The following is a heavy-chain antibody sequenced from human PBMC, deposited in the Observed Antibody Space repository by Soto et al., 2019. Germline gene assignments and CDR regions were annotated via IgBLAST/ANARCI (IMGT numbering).Heavy chain of an antibody. V-gene: IGHV4-31*03. CDR3: ARDHAISRVTSPLNWFDP. D-gene: IGHD2-21*02. J-gene: IGHJ5*02. CDR2: IYYSGST. CDR1: GGSISSGGYY. Sequence: QVQLQESGPGLVKPSQTLSLTCTVSGGSISSGGYYWSWIRQHPGKGLEWIGYIYYSGSTYYNPYLKSRVTISVDTSKNQFSLKLSSVTAADTAVYYCARDHAISRVTSPLNWFDPWGQGTLVTVSS.